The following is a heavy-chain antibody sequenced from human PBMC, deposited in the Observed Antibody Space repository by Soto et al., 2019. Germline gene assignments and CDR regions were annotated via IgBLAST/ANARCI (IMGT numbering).Heavy chain of an antibody. CDR3: AVSKQLWLRRFLDY. CDR2: IWYDGSNK. CDR1: GFTFSSYG. D-gene: IGHD5-18*01. Sequence: PGGSLRLSCAASGFTFSSYGMHWVRQAPGKGLEWVAVIWYDGSNKYYADSVKGRFTISRDNSKNTLYLQMNSLRAEDTAVYYCAVSKQLWLRRFLDYWGQGTLVTVSS. J-gene: IGHJ4*02. V-gene: IGHV3-33*01.